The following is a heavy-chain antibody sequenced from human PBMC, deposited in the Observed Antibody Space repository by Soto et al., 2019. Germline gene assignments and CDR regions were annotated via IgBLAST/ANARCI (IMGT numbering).Heavy chain of an antibody. J-gene: IGHJ4*02. V-gene: IGHV4-30-4*01. CDR3: ARERYYGSGSFDY. CDR1: GGSISSGDYY. CDR2: IYYSGST. Sequence: SETLSLTCTVSGGSISSGDYYWSWIRQPPGKGLEWIGYIYYSGSTYYNPSLKSRVTISVDTSKNQFSLKLNSVTAADTAVYYCARERYYGSGSFDYWGQGTLVTVSS. D-gene: IGHD3-10*01.